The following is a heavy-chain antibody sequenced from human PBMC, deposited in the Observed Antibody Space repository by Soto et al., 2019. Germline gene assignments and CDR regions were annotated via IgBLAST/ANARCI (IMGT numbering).Heavy chain of an antibody. CDR2: INNRGSST. V-gene: IGHV3-23*01. J-gene: IGHJ6*02. D-gene: IGHD4-17*01. Sequence: GGSLRLACVASGFTQTSYSMSWVRQVPGKGLEWLSSINNRGSSTYYADSVRGRFTMSRDNSKNTLYLQMNSLRAEDTAVYYCAKEGDGDYAEYLYFRGMEGWCQGTTVTVS. CDR3: AKEGDGDYAEYLYFRGMEG. CDR1: GFTQTSYS.